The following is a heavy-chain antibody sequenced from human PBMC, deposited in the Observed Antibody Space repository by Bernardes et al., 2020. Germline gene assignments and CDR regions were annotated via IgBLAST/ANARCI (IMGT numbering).Heavy chain of an antibody. CDR3: AKRLYGGVDY. J-gene: IGHJ4*02. V-gene: IGHV3-23*01. CDR1: GFTFSSYA. Sequence: GGSLRLSCAASGFTFSSYAMSWVRQAPGKGLELVSAISGIGGSTYYADSVKGRFTISRDNSKTTLYLQMNSLRAEDTAVYYCAKRLYGGVDYWGQGTLVTVSS. CDR2: ISGIGGST. D-gene: IGHD4-17*01.